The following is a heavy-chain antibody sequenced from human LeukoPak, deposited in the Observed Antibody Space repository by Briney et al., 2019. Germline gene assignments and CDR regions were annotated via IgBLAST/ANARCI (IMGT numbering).Heavy chain of an antibody. V-gene: IGHV3-23*01. CDR1: GFTFSSYA. CDR2: ISGSGGST. Sequence: GGSLRLSCAASGFTFSSYAMSWVRQAPGKGLEWVSAISGSGGSTYYADSVKGRFTISRGNSKNTLYLQMNSLRAEDTAVYYCAKVHWSGGSFNYSDWGQGTLVTVSS. D-gene: IGHD1-26*01. J-gene: IGHJ4*02. CDR3: AKVHWSGGSFNYSD.